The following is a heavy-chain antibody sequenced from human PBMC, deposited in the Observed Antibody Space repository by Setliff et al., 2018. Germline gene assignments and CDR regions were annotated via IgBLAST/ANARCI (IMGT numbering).Heavy chain of an antibody. CDR2: IWHDGTNK. CDR3: ATLSKDLNY. D-gene: IGHD3-3*01. CDR1: GLTLINNG. V-gene: IGHV3-33*01. Sequence: PGGSLRLSCAASGLTLINNGFHWARQAPGKGLEWVAIIWHDGTNKYYADSVKGRFDISRDSSKNTVYLQMNSLTAEDTAMYYCATLSKDLNYWGQGTLVTVSS. J-gene: IGHJ4*02.